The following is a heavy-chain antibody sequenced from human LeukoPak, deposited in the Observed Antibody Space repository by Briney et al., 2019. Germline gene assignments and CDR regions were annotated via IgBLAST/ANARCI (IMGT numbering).Heavy chain of an antibody. V-gene: IGHV3-30*02. CDR1: GFTFRSYG. D-gene: IGHD2-8*01. CDR2: IQYDGSNE. Sequence: PGGSLRLSCAATGFTFRSYGMHWVRRAPGKGLEWESYIQYDGSNEQYADSVKGRFSISRDSSKNILHLQMNSLRAEDTAVYYCAKDRCSNGVGCYYYYMDVWGKGTAVTISS. CDR3: AKDRCSNGVGCYYYYMDV. J-gene: IGHJ6*03.